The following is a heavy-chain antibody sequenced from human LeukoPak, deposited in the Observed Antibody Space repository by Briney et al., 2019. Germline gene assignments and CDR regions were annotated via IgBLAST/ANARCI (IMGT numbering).Heavy chain of an antibody. V-gene: IGHV3-48*01. CDR2: ISSSSGTI. CDR1: AFIFSSSN. CDR3: ATDGGDNSGWYLDY. J-gene: IGHJ4*02. D-gene: IGHD6-19*01. Sequence: PGGSLRLSCAASAFIFSSSNMNWVRQAPGKGLEWVSFISSSSGTIYYADSVKGRFTTSRDNAKNSLYLQMNSLRAEDTAVYYCATDGGDNSGWYLDYWGQGAPVTISS.